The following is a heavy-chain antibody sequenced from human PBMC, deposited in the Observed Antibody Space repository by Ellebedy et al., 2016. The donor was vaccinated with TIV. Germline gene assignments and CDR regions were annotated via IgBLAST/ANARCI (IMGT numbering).Heavy chain of an antibody. CDR3: ARDKEYCTSTTCYYYGLDV. Sequence: AASVKVSCKASGYTFTSYDINWVRQATGQGLEWMGWSSPWNGNTNYPQNLQGRVTMTTDTSTTTAYMELRSLTSDDTAVYYCARDKEYCTSTTCYYYGLDVWGQGTTVTVSS. J-gene: IGHJ6*02. CDR2: SSPWNGNT. D-gene: IGHD2-2*01. CDR1: GYTFTSYD. V-gene: IGHV1-18*01.